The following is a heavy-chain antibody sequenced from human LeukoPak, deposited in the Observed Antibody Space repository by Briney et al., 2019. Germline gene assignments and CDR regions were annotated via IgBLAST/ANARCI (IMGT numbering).Heavy chain of an antibody. Sequence: GGSLRLSCAPSGLTVSSNYMSWVRQAPGKGLEWVSVIYSGGSTYYADSVKGRFTIFRDNSKNTVYLQMNSLRAEDTALYYCARYYYVSSGYPYYFEYWGQGTLVTVSS. V-gene: IGHV3-53*01. CDR3: ARYYYVSSGYPYYFEY. CDR2: IYSGGST. CDR1: GLTVSSNY. J-gene: IGHJ4*02. D-gene: IGHD3-22*01.